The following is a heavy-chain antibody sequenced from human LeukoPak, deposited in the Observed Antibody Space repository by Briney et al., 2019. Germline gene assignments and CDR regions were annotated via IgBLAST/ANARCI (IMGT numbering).Heavy chain of an antibody. CDR1: GGSISSYY. CDR2: IYYSGGT. Sequence: SETLSLTCTVSGGSISSYYWSWIRQPAGKGLEWLGYIYYSGGTNYNPSLKSRVTISVDTSKIHFSLKLSSVTAADTAAYYCARHRGGFDLWGQGTMVTVSS. CDR3: ARHRGGFDL. J-gene: IGHJ3*01. V-gene: IGHV4-59*01. D-gene: IGHD2-15*01.